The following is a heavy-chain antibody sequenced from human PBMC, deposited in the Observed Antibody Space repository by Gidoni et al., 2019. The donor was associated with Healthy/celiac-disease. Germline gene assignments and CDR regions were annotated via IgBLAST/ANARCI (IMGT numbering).Heavy chain of an antibody. D-gene: IGHD2-2*01. CDR2: IIPIFGTA. V-gene: IGHV1-69*01. Sequence: QVQLVQSGAEVKKPGSSVKVSCKASGGTFSSYAISWVRQAPGQGLEWMGGIIPIFGTANYAQKFQGRVTITADESTSTAYMELSSLRSEDTAVYYCARGSIVVVPAALSESYYMDVWGKGTTVTVSS. CDR1: GGTFSSYA. CDR3: ARGSIVVVPAALSESYYMDV. J-gene: IGHJ6*03.